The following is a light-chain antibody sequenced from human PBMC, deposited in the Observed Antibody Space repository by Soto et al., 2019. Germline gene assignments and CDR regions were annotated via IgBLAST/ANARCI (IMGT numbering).Light chain of an antibody. V-gene: IGLV2-11*01. Sequence: QSALTQPPSASGSPGQSVAISCTGTSSDVGGYNYVSWYQQHPGKAPKLMIYDVTMRPSGVPDRFSGSKSVNTASLTISGLQAEDEADYYCCSYAGNYVVFGGGTKLTVL. CDR1: SSDVGGYNY. J-gene: IGLJ2*01. CDR3: CSYAGNYVV. CDR2: DVT.